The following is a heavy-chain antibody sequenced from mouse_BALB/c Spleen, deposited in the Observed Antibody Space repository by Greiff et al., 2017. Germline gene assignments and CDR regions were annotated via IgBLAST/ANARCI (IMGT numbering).Heavy chain of an antibody. CDR3: TRSRGRDYAMDY. J-gene: IGHJ4*01. CDR2: IYPSDSYT. V-gene: IGHV1-69*02. D-gene: IGHD1-1*01. CDR1: GYTFTSYW. Sequence: QVQLQQPGAELVRPGASVKLSCKASGYTFTSYWINWVKQRPGQGLEWIGNIYPSDSYTNYNQKFKDKATLTVDKSSSTAYMQLSSPTSEDSAVYYCTRSRGRDYAMDYWGQGTSVTVSS.